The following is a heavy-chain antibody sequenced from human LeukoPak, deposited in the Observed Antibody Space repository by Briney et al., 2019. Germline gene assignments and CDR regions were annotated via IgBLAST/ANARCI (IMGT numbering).Heavy chain of an antibody. CDR1: GASISNYY. D-gene: IGHD3-10*01. CDR3: ARDQYHGSGTYAWFDP. J-gene: IGHJ5*02. CDR2: ISFRGSN. V-gene: IGHV4-59*01. Sequence: PSETLSLTCTVSGASISNYYWSWIRQPPGKKLEWIAYISFRGSNNYNPSFKPRVTTSLDTSKNQFSLKLSSVTAADTAVYYCARDQYHGSGTYAWFDPWGQGTLVTVSS.